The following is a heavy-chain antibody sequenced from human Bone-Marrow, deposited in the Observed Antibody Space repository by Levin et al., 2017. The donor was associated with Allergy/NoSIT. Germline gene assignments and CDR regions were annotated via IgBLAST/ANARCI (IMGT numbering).Heavy chain of an antibody. CDR2: ISGDADMT. CDR3: AKGSSGWFQETDS. V-gene: IGHV3-23*01. D-gene: IGHD6-19*01. J-gene: IGHJ4*02. Sequence: GGSLRLSCTASGFPFHTSAMTWVRQAPGQGLGWVSSISGDADMTSYADSVKGRFTVSRDNSKNMLFLQMDNLRVEDTAVFYCAKGSSGWFQETDSWGQGTLVTVAS. CDR1: GFPFHTSA.